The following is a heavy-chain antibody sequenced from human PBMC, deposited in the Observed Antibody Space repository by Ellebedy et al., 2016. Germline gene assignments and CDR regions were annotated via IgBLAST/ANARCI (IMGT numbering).Heavy chain of an antibody. J-gene: IGHJ4*02. Sequence: ASVKVSXXASGYTFSDYDLNWVRQATGQGPEWMGWMNPKSGNRRYAEKFEGRVTMTRNTSIDTAYMELSNLRSDDTAVYYCATDRGFLAVNYDSSGYYSFDFWGQGTLVTVSS. CDR3: ATDRGFLAVNYDSSGYYSFDF. D-gene: IGHD3-22*01. V-gene: IGHV1-8*01. CDR2: MNPKSGNR. CDR1: GYTFSDYD.